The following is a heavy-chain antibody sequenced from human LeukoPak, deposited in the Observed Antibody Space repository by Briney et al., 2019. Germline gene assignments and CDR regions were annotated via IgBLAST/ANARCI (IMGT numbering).Heavy chain of an antibody. CDR3: ARDPPYGSGSYLDY. J-gene: IGHJ4*02. CDR2: IDPNSGGP. CDR1: GYTFTGYY. V-gene: IGHV1-2*02. Sequence: ASVKVSCKASGYTFTGYYIHWVRQAPGQGLEWTGWIDPNSGGPNYAQKFQGRVTMTRDTSISTAYMELTRLRSDDTAVYFCARDPPYGSGSYLDYWGQGTLVTVSS. D-gene: IGHD3-10*01.